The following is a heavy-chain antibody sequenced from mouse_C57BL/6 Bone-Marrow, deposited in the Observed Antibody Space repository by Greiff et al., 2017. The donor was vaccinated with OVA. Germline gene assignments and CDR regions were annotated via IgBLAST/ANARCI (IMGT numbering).Heavy chain of an antibody. D-gene: IGHD1-1*01. CDR3: ARDSLYCNSSYDAMGD. Sequence: EVKVVESGGGLVQSGRSLRLSCATSGFTFSDFYMEWVRQAPGQGLEWIAASRNKANDYTTEYSASVKGRFIVSRNTSQSILYRQVNALRAEDTAIYYGARDSLYCNSSYDAMGDWGQGTSVTVS. J-gene: IGHJ4*01. CDR2: SRNKANDYTT. CDR1: GFTFSDFY. V-gene: IGHV7-1*01.